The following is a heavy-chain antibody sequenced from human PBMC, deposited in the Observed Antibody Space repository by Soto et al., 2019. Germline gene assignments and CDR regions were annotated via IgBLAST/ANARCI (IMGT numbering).Heavy chain of an antibody. CDR1: GYSFTTHG. CDR2: ISAYTADT. D-gene: IGHD6-19*01. CDR3: ARDPPFSGILRGTPLMDV. V-gene: IGHV1-18*04. J-gene: IGHJ6*02. Sequence: ASVKVSCKASGYSFTTHGISWVRRAPGHGLEGMGWISAYTADTHNVQRFQGRLTMTTDTSTSTAYMELRSLTSDDTAVYYCARDPPFSGILRGTPLMDVWGQGTTVTVSS.